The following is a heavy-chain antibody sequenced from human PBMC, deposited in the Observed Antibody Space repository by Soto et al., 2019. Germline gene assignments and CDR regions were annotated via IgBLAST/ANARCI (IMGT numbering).Heavy chain of an antibody. D-gene: IGHD1-20*01. CDR2: INHSGST. CDR3: ARYKSMVDNWFDP. CDR1: GGSFSGYY. Sequence: SETLSLTCAVYGGSFSGYYWSWIRQPPGKGLEWIGEINHSGSTNYNPSLKSRVTISVDTSKNQFSLKLSSVTAEDTAVYYCARYKSMVDNWFDPWGQGTLVTVSS. V-gene: IGHV4-34*01. J-gene: IGHJ5*02.